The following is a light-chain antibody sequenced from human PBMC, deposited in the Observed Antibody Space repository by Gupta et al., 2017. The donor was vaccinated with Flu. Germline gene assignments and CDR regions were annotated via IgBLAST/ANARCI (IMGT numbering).Light chain of an antibody. CDR2: EDN. CDR3: QSFVV. V-gene: IGLV6-57*01. CDR1: SGSIANNY. J-gene: IGLJ3*02. Sequence: CTRSSGSIANNYVQWYQQRPGTSPTAVIFEDNQRPAGVPDRFSGSIDSSANTASLTISGLKTEDEADDYCQSFVVFGGGTKLTVV.